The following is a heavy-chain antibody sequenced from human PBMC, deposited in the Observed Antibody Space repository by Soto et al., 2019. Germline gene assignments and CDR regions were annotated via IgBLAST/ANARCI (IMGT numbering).Heavy chain of an antibody. D-gene: IGHD3-10*01. V-gene: IGHV3-11*01. CDR3: ANLAYGSDFDY. Sequence: GGSLRLSCAASGFTFSDYYMSWIRQAPGKGLEWVSYISSSGSTIYYADSVKGRFTISRDNATNSLYLQMNSLRAEDTAVYYCANLAYGSDFDYWGQETLVTVSS. CDR1: GFTFSDYY. J-gene: IGHJ4*02. CDR2: ISSSGSTI.